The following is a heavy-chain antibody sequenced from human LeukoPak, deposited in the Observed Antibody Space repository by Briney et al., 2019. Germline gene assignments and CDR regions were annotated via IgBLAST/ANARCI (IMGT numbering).Heavy chain of an antibody. V-gene: IGHV4-34*01. CDR3: ARGRFTDIVVVPAAWHFDY. CDR1: GGSFSGYY. Sequence: SETLSLTCAVYGGSFSGYYWGWIRQPPGKGLEWIGEINHSGSTNYNPSLKSRVTISVDTSKNQFSLKLSSVTAADTAVYYCARGRFTDIVVVPAAWHFDYWGQGTLVTVSS. D-gene: IGHD2-2*01. CDR2: INHSGST. J-gene: IGHJ4*01.